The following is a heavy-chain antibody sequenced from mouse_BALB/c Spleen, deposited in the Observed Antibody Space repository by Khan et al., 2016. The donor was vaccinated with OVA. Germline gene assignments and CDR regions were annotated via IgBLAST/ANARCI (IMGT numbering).Heavy chain of an antibody. J-gene: IGHJ2*01. CDR1: GYSFTGYF. Sequence: VQLQQSGPELVKPGASVKISCKASGYSFTGYFMNWVMQSHGNSLEWIGRINPHIGETFYNPKFKGKATLTADESSSTAHMELRGLASADSAVYYNERIYGSDFDYWGQGTTLTVSS. CDR2: INPHIGET. CDR3: ERIYGSDFDY. V-gene: IGHV1-20*02. D-gene: IGHD1-1*01.